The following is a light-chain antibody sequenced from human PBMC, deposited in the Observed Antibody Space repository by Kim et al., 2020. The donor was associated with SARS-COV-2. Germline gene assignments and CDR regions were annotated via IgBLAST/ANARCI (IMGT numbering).Light chain of an antibody. J-gene: IGKJ2*01. CDR1: QSVSSY. CDR2: DAS. V-gene: IGKV3-11*01. Sequence: LSPGERATLYCTASQSVSSYLAWYQQKPGQAPRLLIYDASNRATGIPARFSGSGSGTDFTLTISSLEPEDFAVYYCQQRSNWPPYTFGQGTKLEI. CDR3: QQRSNWPPYT.